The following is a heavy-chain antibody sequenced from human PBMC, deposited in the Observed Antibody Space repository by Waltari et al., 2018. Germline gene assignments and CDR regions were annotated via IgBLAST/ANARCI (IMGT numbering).Heavy chain of an antibody. CDR2: IHGTGKT. Sequence: QLQLQQSGPGLVKPSASLFLSCAVSGDSVSHNYWWSWVRQPPGKGREWIGQIHGTGKTNYNPSLESRVTVSMDTSNNQFSLRVTSPTAADTAVYFCARDRGRGLYLDSWGQGTLVTVS. D-gene: IGHD1-26*01. CDR1: GDSVSHNYW. V-gene: IGHV4-4*02. J-gene: IGHJ4*02. CDR3: ARDRGRGLYLDS.